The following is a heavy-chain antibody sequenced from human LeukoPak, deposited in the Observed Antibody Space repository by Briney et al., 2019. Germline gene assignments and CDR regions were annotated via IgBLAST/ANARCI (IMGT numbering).Heavy chain of an antibody. CDR3: ARDDIVVGRRQYYYYGMDV. J-gene: IGHJ6*02. V-gene: IGHV3-48*03. Sequence: GGSLRLSCAASGFTFSSYEMNWVRQAPGKGLEWVSYISSSGSTIYYADSVKGRFTFSRDNAKNSLYLQMNSLRAEDTAVYYCARDDIVVGRRQYYYYGMDVWGQGTTVTVSS. CDR1: GFTFSSYE. CDR2: ISSSGSTI. D-gene: IGHD2-21*01.